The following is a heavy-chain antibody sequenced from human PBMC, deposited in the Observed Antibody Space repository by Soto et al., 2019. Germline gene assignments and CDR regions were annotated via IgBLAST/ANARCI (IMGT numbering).Heavy chain of an antibody. J-gene: IGHJ3*01. CDR1: EFTFRSYW. Sequence: EVQLVDSGGGRVQPGGSLRLSCAASEFTFRSYWMHWVRQSPGKGLVWVSRISGDGSSTNYADSVKGRFTISRDNAKNTVYLQIDSLRAEDTAVYYCARSLPGTYGAFDLWGQGTMVTVSS. CDR3: ARSLPGTYGAFDL. V-gene: IGHV3-74*01. D-gene: IGHD1-7*01. CDR2: ISGDGSST.